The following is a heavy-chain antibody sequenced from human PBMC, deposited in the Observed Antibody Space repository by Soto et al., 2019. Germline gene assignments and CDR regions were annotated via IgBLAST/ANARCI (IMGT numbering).Heavy chain of an antibody. D-gene: IGHD6-13*01. Sequence: PGGSLRLSCAASGFTFSTYRMSWVRQPPGKGLEWVSYISSTSSLIQYADSVKGRFTISRDNAKNSLYLQMNSLRDEGTAVYYCARAVKMSSTWYMDYWGQGTLVTVSS. J-gene: IGHJ4*02. CDR3: ARAVKMSSTWYMDY. V-gene: IGHV3-48*02. CDR1: GFTFSTYR. CDR2: ISSTSSLI.